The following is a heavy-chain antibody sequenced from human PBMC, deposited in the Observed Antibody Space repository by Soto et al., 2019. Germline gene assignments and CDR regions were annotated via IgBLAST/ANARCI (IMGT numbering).Heavy chain of an antibody. D-gene: IGHD6-13*01. Sequence: QVQLQESGPGLVKPSGTLSLTCAVSGVSISSHDWWTWVRQPPGKGLEWIGESHQSGSTNYNSSLESRVTIEVDTSKNQFSLKLRSVTVADTAVYWATRDNSRFYWGQGTLVTVSS. J-gene: IGHJ4*02. CDR2: SHQSGST. V-gene: IGHV4-4*02. CDR1: GVSISSHDW. CDR3: TRDNSRFY.